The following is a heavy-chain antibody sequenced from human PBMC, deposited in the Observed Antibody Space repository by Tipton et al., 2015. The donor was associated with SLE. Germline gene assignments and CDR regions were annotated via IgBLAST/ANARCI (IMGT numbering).Heavy chain of an antibody. J-gene: IGHJ4*02. Sequence: LRLSCTVSGGSISSYYWSWIRQPPGKGLEWIGYIYYSGSTNYNTSLKSRVTISVDTSKNQFSLKLSSVTAADTAVYYCAREGGYSYGIDYWGQGTLVTVSS. CDR2: IYYSGST. D-gene: IGHD5-18*01. V-gene: IGHV4-59*01. CDR1: GGSISSYY. CDR3: AREGGYSYGIDY.